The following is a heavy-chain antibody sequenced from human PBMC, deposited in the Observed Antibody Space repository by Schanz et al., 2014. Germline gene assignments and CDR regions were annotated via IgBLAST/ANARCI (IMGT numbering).Heavy chain of an antibody. D-gene: IGHD2-21*01. V-gene: IGHV3-33*01. Sequence: QVQLVESGGGVVQPGRSLRLSCAASGFIFSSYGLHWVRQAPGKGLEWVAFIWYDGSNKYYADSVKGRFTISRANSKNTLYLQMNSLRAEDTAVYYCARDLGGYDGGGGGFDPWGQGTLVTVSS. CDR2: IWYDGSNK. CDR3: ARDLGGYDGGGGGFDP. J-gene: IGHJ5*02. CDR1: GFIFSSYG.